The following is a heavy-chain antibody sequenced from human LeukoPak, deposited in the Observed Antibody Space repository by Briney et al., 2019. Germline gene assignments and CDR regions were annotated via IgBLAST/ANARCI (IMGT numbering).Heavy chain of an antibody. J-gene: IGHJ3*02. Sequence: PSETLSLTCAVYGGSFSGYYWSWIRQPPGKGLEWIGEINHSGSTNYNPSLKSRVTISVDTSKNQFSPKLSSVTAADTAVYYCARGGGIVVVPAAMGYAFDIWGQGTMVTVSS. D-gene: IGHD2-2*01. V-gene: IGHV4-34*01. CDR2: INHSGST. CDR1: GGSFSGYY. CDR3: ARGGGIVVVPAAMGYAFDI.